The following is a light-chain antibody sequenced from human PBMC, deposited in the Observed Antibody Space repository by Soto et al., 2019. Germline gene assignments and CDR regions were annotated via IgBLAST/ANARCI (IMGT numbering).Light chain of an antibody. CDR2: AAS. V-gene: IGKV3-20*01. Sequence: EIVLTQSPATLSLSPRERATLSCRDSRSFASSYLTWYQHKPGQAPRLLIYAASSRATGIPDRFIGSGSGTDFTLTISRLEPDDSAVYYCHHYDSSPPYTFGQGTKLEIK. J-gene: IGKJ2*01. CDR3: HHYDSSPPYT. CDR1: RSFASSY.